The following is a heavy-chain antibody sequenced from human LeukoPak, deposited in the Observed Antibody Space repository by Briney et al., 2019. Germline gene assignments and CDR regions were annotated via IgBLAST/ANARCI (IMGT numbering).Heavy chain of an antibody. CDR2: IKQDGREK. D-gene: IGHD2-21*02. J-gene: IGHJ4*02. Sequence: GGCLRLSCAASGFTFSSYWMSWVRQAPGEGLGWVANIKQDGREKEYVDSVKGGFIISRDNDKNPLYLQMNSLRAEDTAVYYCARAYCVGDCTVLHIYFDNWGQGTLVTVSS. V-gene: IGHV3-7*01. CDR3: ARAYCVGDCTVLHIYFDN. CDR1: GFTFSSYW.